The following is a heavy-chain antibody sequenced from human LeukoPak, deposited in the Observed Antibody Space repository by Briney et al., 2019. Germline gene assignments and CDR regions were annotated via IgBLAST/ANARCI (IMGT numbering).Heavy chain of an antibody. CDR1: GGSISSYY. V-gene: IGHV4-4*07. CDR3: ARDEALLWFGELFPEYFQH. J-gene: IGHJ1*01. D-gene: IGHD3-10*01. CDR2: IYTSGST. Sequence: PSETLSLTCTVSGGSISSYYWSWIRQPAGKGLEWIGRIYTSGSTNYNPSLKSRVTMSVDTSKNQFSLKLSSVTAADTAVYYCARDEALLWFGELFPEYFQHWGQGTLVTVSS.